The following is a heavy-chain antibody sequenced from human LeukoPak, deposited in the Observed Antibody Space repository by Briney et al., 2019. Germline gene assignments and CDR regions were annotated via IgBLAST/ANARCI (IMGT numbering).Heavy chain of an antibody. D-gene: IGHD3-22*01. CDR1: GGSISSSSYY. CDR3: ARHQPDSSGYLIYFDY. J-gene: IGHJ4*02. V-gene: IGHV4-39*01. CDR2: IYYSGST. Sequence: SETLSLTCTVSGGSISSSSYYWGWIRQPPGKGLEWIGSIYYSGSTYYNPSLKSRVTISVDTSKNQFSLKLSSVTAADTAVYYCARHQPDSSGYLIYFDYWGQGTLVTVSS.